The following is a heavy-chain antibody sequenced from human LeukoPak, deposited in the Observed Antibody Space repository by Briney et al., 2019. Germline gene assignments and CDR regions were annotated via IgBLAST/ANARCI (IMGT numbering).Heavy chain of an antibody. CDR3: AREPPGTPVEGYYGMDV. V-gene: IGHV3-30*03. D-gene: IGHD3-10*01. Sequence: TGGSLRLSCAASGFTFGSYGMHWVRQAPGKGLEWVAVISYHGRNKYYADSVKGRSTISRENAKNSLYLQMNSLRAEDTAVYYCAREPPGTPVEGYYGMDVWGQGTTVTVSS. CDR1: GFTFGSYG. CDR2: ISYHGRNK. J-gene: IGHJ6*02.